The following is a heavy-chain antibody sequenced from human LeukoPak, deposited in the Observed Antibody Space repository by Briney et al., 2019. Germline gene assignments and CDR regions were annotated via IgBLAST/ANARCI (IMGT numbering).Heavy chain of an antibody. J-gene: IGHJ6*02. CDR3: ARDPIVVVPAAIDYYYYYGMDV. V-gene: IGHV4-59*12. Sequence: SETLSLTCTVSGGSISSYYWSWIRQPPGKGLEWIGYIYYSGSTNYNPSLKSRVTISVDKSKNQFSLKLSSVTAADTAVYYCARDPIVVVPAAIDYYYYYGMDVWGQGTTVTVSS. D-gene: IGHD2-2*01. CDR2: IYYSGST. CDR1: GGSISSYY.